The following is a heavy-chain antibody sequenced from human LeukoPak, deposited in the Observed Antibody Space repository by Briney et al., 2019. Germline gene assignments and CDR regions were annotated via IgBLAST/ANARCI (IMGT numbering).Heavy chain of an antibody. CDR1: GFTFSSYA. CDR3: AKRRRYDFLTGYDY. V-gene: IGHV3-23*01. D-gene: IGHD3-9*01. Sequence: PGGSLRLSCAASGFTFSSYAMSWVRQAPGKGLEWVSAISGSGGSTYYADSVKGRFTISRDNSKNTLYLQMNSLRAEDTAVYYCAKRRRYDFLTGYDYWGQGTLVTVSS. J-gene: IGHJ4*02. CDR2: ISGSGGST.